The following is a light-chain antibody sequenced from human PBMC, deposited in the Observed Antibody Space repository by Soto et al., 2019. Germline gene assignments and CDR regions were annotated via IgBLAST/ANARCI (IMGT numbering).Light chain of an antibody. J-gene: IGKJ1*01. CDR3: QQYENYWT. CDR1: QSISSW. V-gene: IGKV1-5*01. CDR2: DAS. Sequence: DIQMTQSPSALSATSVYRFTITCRASQSISSWLAWYQHKPGKAPKLLIYDASNLDSGVPSRFSGSGSGTEFSLTISNLQPDDCATYYCQQYENYWTFGQGTKVDIK.